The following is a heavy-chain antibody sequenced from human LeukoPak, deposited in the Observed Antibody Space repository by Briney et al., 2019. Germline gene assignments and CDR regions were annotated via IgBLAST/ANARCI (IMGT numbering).Heavy chain of an antibody. CDR2: LNSDGSGT. Sequence: GGSLRLSCVASGFTFSRYKMHWVRQGPGKGLMWVSRLNSDGSGTTYADSVKGRFTISRDNAKNTLYLQMNSLRAEDTAVYYCARAKYYYGSGSYYDAFDIWGRGTMVTVSS. CDR3: ARAKYYYGSGSYYDAFDI. J-gene: IGHJ3*02. V-gene: IGHV3-74*01. D-gene: IGHD3-10*01. CDR1: GFTFSRYK.